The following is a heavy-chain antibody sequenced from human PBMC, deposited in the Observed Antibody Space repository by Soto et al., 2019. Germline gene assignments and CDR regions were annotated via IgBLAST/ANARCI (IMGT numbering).Heavy chain of an antibody. V-gene: IGHV4-34*01. CDR1: GGSFSGHY. CDR3: ARLYYYGSGSYYYYYYGMDV. Sequence: KTSETLSLTCAVYGGSFSGHYWSWIRQPPGKGLEWIGEINHSGSTNYNPPLKSRVTISVDTSKNQFSLKLSSVTAADTAVYYCARLYYYGSGSYYYYYYGMDVWGQGTTVTVSS. CDR2: INHSGST. D-gene: IGHD3-10*01. J-gene: IGHJ6*02.